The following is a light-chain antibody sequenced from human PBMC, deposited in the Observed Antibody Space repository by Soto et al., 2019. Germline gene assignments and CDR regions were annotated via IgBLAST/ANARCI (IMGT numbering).Light chain of an antibody. V-gene: IGKV3-15*01. CDR3: QQYDHWWT. CDR2: GAS. CDR1: QSVSSN. J-gene: IGKJ1*01. Sequence: EIVMTQSPATLSVSPGDGATLSCRASQSVSSNLAWYQQKPGQAPRLLIYGASTRATGVPARVSGRGSGTEFPLTVRSLQSEDLAVYHCQQYDHWWTFGQGTRVEVK.